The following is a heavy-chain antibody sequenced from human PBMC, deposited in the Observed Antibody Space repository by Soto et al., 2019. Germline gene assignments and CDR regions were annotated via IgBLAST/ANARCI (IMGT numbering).Heavy chain of an antibody. J-gene: IGHJ4*02. V-gene: IGHV3-30-3*01. D-gene: IGHD6-13*01. Sequence: PGGFLRLSCAASGFTFRNYAMHWVRQAPGKGLEWVATISYDGDNKYYTDSVKGPFTISRDNAKNSLYMQMNSLRAEDTAVYYCARAYSSSWTIYYYFDYWGQGTLVTVSS. CDR3: ARAYSSSWTIYYYFDY. CDR1: GFTFRNYA. CDR2: ISYDGDNK.